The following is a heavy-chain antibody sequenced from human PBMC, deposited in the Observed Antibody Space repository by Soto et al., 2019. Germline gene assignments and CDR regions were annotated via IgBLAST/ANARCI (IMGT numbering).Heavy chain of an antibody. V-gene: IGHV3-15*01. CDR2: IKSKTDGGTT. Sequence: PGGSLRLSCAASGFTFSNAWMSWVRQAPGKGLEWVGRIKSKTDGGTTDYAAPVKGRFTISRDDSKNTLYLQMNSLKTEDTAVYYCSDYGIYYYYMDVWGKGTTVTVSS. CDR3: SDYGIYYYYMDV. D-gene: IGHD4-17*01. J-gene: IGHJ6*03. CDR1: GFTFSNAW.